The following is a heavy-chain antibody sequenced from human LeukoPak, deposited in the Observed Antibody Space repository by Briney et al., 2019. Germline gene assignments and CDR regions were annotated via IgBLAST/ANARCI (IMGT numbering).Heavy chain of an antibody. CDR3: ARDLHDSCLDV. CDR1: GGSISSYY. Sequence: SETLSLTCTVSGGSISSYYWSWIRQPPGKGLEWIGYIYYSGSTNHNPSLKSRVTISVDTSKNQFSLKLSSVTAADTAVYYCARDLHDSCLDVWGKGTTVTVSS. CDR2: IYYSGST. D-gene: IGHD3-3*01. V-gene: IGHV4-59*01. J-gene: IGHJ6*04.